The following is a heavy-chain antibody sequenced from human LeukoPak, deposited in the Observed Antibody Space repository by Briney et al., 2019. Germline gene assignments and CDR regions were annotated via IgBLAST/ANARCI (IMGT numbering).Heavy chain of an antibody. CDR3: ARDNWNYVNDY. J-gene: IGHJ4*02. D-gene: IGHD1-7*01. Sequence: GGSLRLSCAASGFTFSSYWMSWVRQAPGKGLKWVANIKQDGSEKYYVDSVKGRFTISRDNAKNSLYLQMNSLRAEDTAVYYCARDNWNYVNDYWGQGTLVTVSS. CDR2: IKQDGSEK. CDR1: GFTFSSYW. V-gene: IGHV3-7*01.